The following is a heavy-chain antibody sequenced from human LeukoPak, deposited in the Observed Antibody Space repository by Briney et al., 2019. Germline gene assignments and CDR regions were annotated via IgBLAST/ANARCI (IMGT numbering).Heavy chain of an antibody. J-gene: IGHJ4*02. Sequence: SETLSLTCTVSGGSISSYYWSWIRQPPGKGLEWIGSIYYSGSTYYNPSLKSRVTISVDTSKNQFSLKLSSVTAADTAVYYCARLPKWAYPIAARDYWGQGTLVTVSS. CDR2: IYYSGST. CDR1: GGSISSYY. CDR3: ARLPKWAYPIAARDY. D-gene: IGHD6-25*01. V-gene: IGHV4-59*05.